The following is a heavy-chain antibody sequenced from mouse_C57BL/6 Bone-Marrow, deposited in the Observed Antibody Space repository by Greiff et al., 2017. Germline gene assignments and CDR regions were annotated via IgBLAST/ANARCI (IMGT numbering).Heavy chain of an antibody. J-gene: IGHJ4*01. CDR2: IYPRSGNT. CDR3: TREGLLRYY. V-gene: IGHV1-81*01. CDR1: GYTFTSYG. Sequence: QVQLKESGAELARPGASVKLSCKASGYTFTSYGISWVKQRTGQGLEWIGEIYPRSGNTYYNEKFKGKATLTADKSTSTAYMELRSLTSEDSAVYFCTREGLLRYYWGQGASVTVAA. D-gene: IGHD1-1*01.